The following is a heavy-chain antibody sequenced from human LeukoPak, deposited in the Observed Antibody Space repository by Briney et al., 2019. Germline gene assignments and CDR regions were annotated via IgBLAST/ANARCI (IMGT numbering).Heavy chain of an antibody. Sequence: SVKVSCKASGGTFSSYAISWVRQAPGQGLEWMGGIIPIFGTANYAQKFQGRVTITADESTSTAYMELSSLRSEDTAVYYCARVLPEYDSSGCFDYWGQGTLVTVSS. J-gene: IGHJ4*02. D-gene: IGHD3-22*01. V-gene: IGHV1-69*13. CDR1: GGTFSSYA. CDR2: IIPIFGTA. CDR3: ARVLPEYDSSGCFDY.